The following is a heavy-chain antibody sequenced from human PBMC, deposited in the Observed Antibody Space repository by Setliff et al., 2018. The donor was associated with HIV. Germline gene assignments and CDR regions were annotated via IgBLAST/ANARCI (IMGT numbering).Heavy chain of an antibody. V-gene: IGHV3-64*02. D-gene: IGHD6-19*01. Sequence: PGGSLRLSCAASGFTFSSYAMHWVRQAPGKGLEYVSGISNNGGSTYFADSVKGRFTISRDNSKNTLYLQMGSLRSEDTAVYYCARGESIAVAYYHYYYMDVWGKGTTVTVSS. CDR1: GFTFSSYA. J-gene: IGHJ6*03. CDR3: ARGESIAVAYYHYYYMDV. CDR2: ISNNGGST.